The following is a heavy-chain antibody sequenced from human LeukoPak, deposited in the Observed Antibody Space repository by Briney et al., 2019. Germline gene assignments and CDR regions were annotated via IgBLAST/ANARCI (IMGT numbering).Heavy chain of an antibody. CDR3: ARDRGDSSSWYFDY. Sequence: SETLSLTCTVSGGSISSGTYYWSWIRQPAGKGLEWTGRIYTSGSTNYNPSLKSRVTISVDTSKNQFSLKLSSVTAADTAVYYCARDRGDSSSWYFDYWGQGTLVTVSS. J-gene: IGHJ4*02. D-gene: IGHD6-13*01. V-gene: IGHV4-61*02. CDR2: IYTSGST. CDR1: GGSISSGTYY.